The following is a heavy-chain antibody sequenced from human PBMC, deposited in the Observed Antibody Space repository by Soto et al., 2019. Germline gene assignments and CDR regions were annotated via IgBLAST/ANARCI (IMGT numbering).Heavy chain of an antibody. Sequence: QVQLVESGGGAVQPGESLRLSCVASGFDFTYYAMHWVLQAPGKGLESVAVMSSDGSKIHHTDSVKGRFTISRDNSKNTLYLQMNSLRKEDTAVYFCAKAEGVGGTLVLFDYWGQGTLVSVSS. V-gene: IGHV3-30*18. D-gene: IGHD1-26*01. J-gene: IGHJ4*02. CDR2: MSSDGSKI. CDR1: GFDFTYYA. CDR3: AKAEGVGGTLVLFDY.